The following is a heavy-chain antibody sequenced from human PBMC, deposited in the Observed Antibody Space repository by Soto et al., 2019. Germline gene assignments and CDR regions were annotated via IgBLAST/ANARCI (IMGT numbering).Heavy chain of an antibody. CDR2: ISLYSDGT. J-gene: IGHJ5*02. V-gene: IGHV1-18*01. CDR3: ARVVPGAEAWFGP. D-gene: IGHD2-2*01. CDR1: GCSFSNYG. Sequence: GASVKVSCKTSGCSFSNYGITWVRQAPGQPLEWLGWISLYSDGTSYAQKFQGRVSMTTDTSTTTAYMELRSLRSDDTAVYYCARVVPGAEAWFGPWGQGTLVTVSS.